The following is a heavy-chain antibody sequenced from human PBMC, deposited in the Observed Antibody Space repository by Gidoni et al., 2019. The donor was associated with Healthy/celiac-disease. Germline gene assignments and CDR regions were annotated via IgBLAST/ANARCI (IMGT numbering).Heavy chain of an antibody. CDR2: IYYSGGT. D-gene: IGHD2-2*01. CDR1: GGSISSSSYY. CDR3: ASPVVPDLYGMDV. V-gene: IGHV4-39*01. J-gene: IGHJ6*02. Sequence: QLQLQESGPGLVKPSETLSLTCTVPGGSISSSSYYWGWIRQPPGKGLEWIGSIYYSGGTYYNPSLKSRVTISVDTSKTQFSLKLSSVTAADTAVYYCASPVVPDLYGMDVWGQGTTVTVSS.